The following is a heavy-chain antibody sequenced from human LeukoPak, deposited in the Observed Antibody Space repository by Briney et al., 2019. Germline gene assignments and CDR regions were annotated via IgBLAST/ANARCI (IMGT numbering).Heavy chain of an antibody. J-gene: IGHJ5*02. CDR1: GFTFSSYS. Sequence: GGSLRLSCAASGFTFSSYSMNWVRQAPGKGLEWVSSISSSSYIYYADSVKGRFTISRDNAKNSLYLQMNRLRAEDTAVYYCARDLVVGATTPNWFDPWGQGTLVTVSS. V-gene: IGHV3-21*01. D-gene: IGHD1-26*01. CDR2: ISSSSYI. CDR3: ARDLVVGATTPNWFDP.